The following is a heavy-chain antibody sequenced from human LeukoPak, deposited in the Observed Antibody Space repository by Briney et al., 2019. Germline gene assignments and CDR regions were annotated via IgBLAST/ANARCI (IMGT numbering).Heavy chain of an antibody. Sequence: GGSLRLSCAASGFTFSSYGMHWVRQAPGKGLEWVAYIPKDGSNKFYADSVKGRFTISRDNSKNTLSLQMNSLRAEDTALYYCAKARGISAPTGYYYYMDVWADGTTVTVSS. D-gene: IGHD6-6*01. J-gene: IGHJ6*03. CDR1: GFTFSSYG. V-gene: IGHV3-30*02. CDR3: AKARGISAPTGYYYYMDV. CDR2: IPKDGSNK.